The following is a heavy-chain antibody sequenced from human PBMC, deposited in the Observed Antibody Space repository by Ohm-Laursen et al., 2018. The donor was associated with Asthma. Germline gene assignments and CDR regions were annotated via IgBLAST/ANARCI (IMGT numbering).Heavy chain of an antibody. V-gene: IGHV3-74*01. CDR3: ARIGPEWELPGREYSVHH. CDR1: GFNLRSYW. CDR2: IKSDGSST. Sequence: SLRLSCSASGFNLRSYWMHWVRQAPGKGLVWVSHIKSDGSSTSYADSVKGRFTISRDNAKNLVFLQMNDVRAEDTALYYCARIGPEWELPGREYSVHHWGQGTLVTVSS. J-gene: IGHJ1*01. D-gene: IGHD1-26*01.